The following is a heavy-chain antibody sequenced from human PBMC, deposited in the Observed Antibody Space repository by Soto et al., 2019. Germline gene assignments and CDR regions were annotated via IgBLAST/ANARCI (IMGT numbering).Heavy chain of an antibody. CDR2: IYYSGST. CDR1: GGYISSYY. V-gene: IGHV4-59*01. Sequence: SETLSLTCTVSGGYISSYYWSWIRQPPGKGLEWIGYIYYSGSTNYNPSLKSRVTISVDTSKNQFSLKLSSVTAADTAVYYCARGVISSSWSQTFNWFDPWGQGTLVTVSS. CDR3: ARGVISSSWSQTFNWFDP. D-gene: IGHD6-13*01. J-gene: IGHJ5*02.